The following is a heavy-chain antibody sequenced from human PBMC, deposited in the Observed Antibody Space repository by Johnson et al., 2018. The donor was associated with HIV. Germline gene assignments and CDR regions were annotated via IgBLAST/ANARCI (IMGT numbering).Heavy chain of an antibody. J-gene: IGHJ3*02. Sequence: VQLVESGGGVVQPGGSLRLSCAASGFTFDDYTMHWVRQAPGKGLEWVAVISYDGSNKYYADSVKGRFTISRDNSKNTLYLQMNSLRAEDTAVYYCAKGLVRFSELIAEAGDDAFDIWGQGTMVTVSS. CDR1: GFTFDDYT. CDR2: ISYDGSNK. CDR3: AKGLVRFSELIAEAGDDAFDI. D-gene: IGHD6-13*01. V-gene: IGHV3-30-3*01.